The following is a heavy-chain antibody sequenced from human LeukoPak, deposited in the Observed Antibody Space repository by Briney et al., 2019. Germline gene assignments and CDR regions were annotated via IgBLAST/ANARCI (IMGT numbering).Heavy chain of an antibody. D-gene: IGHD2-15*01. J-gene: IGHJ3*02. CDR2: VYTSGIT. CDR3: AREGIYIKGAFDM. Sequence: SQTLSLTCTVSGGSISSANYQRSWTRQPAGKGLEWIGRVYTSGITSGITNYDPSLKSRVTISADTSRNQLSLKLSSVTAADTAVYYCAREGIYIKGAFDMWGQGTMVTVSS. CDR1: GGSISSANYQ. V-gene: IGHV4-61*02.